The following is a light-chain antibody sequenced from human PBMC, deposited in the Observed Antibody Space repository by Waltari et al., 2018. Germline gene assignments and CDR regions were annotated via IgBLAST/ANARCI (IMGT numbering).Light chain of an antibody. CDR2: AAS. CDR1: QSINNY. Sequence: DIQMTQSPSSLSASVGDRVTITCRASQSINNYLNWYQLKPGKAPKLLGYAASRLQSGVPSRFRGSASGTDYTLTISSLHSEDFATYYCQQSYGTPPTFAGGTTVEI. CDR3: QQSYGTPPT. J-gene: IGKJ4*01. V-gene: IGKV1-39*01.